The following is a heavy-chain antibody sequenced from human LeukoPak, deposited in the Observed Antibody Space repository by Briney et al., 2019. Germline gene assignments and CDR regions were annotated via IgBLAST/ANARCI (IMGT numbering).Heavy chain of an antibody. CDR2: ISSNGGST. D-gene: IGHD3-22*01. CDR1: GFTFSSYA. J-gene: IGHJ6*02. CDR3: ARSPALDSSGYRTFYYYYYGMDV. V-gene: IGHV3-64*01. Sequence: SGGSLRLSCAASGFTFSSYAMHWVRQAPGKGLEYVSAISSNGGSTYYANSVKGRFTISRDNSKNTLYLQMGSLRAEDMAVYYCARSPALDSSGYRTFYYYYYGMDVWGQGTTVTVSS.